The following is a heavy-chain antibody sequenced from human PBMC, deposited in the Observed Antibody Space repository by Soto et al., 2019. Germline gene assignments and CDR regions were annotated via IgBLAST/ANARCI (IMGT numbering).Heavy chain of an antibody. Sequence: QARLVQSGAEVRKPGSSVKVSCKVTGGTSTRYAINWVRQAPGQGLEWMGGIVPMFGTSKYAQKFQGRVTITADTSTNIAYMELRSLRSEDTAVYYCNRGSEYDFWSGYLWGQGTLVSGSS. V-gene: IGHV1-69*06. CDR1: GGTSTRYA. CDR3: NRGSEYDFWSGYL. J-gene: IGHJ4*02. D-gene: IGHD3-3*01. CDR2: IVPMFGTS.